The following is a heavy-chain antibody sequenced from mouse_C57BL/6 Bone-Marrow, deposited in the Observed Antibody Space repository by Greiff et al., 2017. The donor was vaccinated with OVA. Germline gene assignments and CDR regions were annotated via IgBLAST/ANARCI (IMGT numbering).Heavy chain of an antibody. Sequence: EVQLQQSGAELVRPGASVKLSCTASGFNIKDDYMHWVKQRPEQGLEWIGWIDPENGDTEYASKFQGKATITADTSSNTAYLQLSSLTSEDTAVYYCAYYSGSGSGAYWGPGALFTVSA. CDR1: GFNIKDDY. J-gene: IGHJ3*01. V-gene: IGHV14-4*01. CDR3: AYYSGSGSGAY. CDR2: IDPENGDT. D-gene: IGHD1-1*01.